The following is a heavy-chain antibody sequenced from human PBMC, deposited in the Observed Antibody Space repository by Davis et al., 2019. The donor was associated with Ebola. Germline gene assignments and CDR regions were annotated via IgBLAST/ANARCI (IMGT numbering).Heavy chain of an antibody. Sequence: GESLKISCAASGFTFSNFWMTWVRQAPGKGLEWVANINQDGSEENYVDSVRGRFTISRDNTQNTLYLQMNSLRVDDTAVYYCARDQQLFFWGQGTLVTVSS. CDR3: ARDQQLFF. J-gene: IGHJ1*01. V-gene: IGHV3-7*03. D-gene: IGHD1-1*01. CDR1: GFTFSNFW. CDR2: INQDGSEE.